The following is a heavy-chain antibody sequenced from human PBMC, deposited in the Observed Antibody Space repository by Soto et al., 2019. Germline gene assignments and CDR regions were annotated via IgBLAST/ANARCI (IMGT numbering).Heavy chain of an antibody. CDR3: ARANSSSWWDSYYYGMDV. CDR1: GDSVSSNSAA. Sequence: PSQTLSLTCAISGDSVSSNSAAWNWIRQSPSRGLEWLGRTYYRSKWYNDYAVSVKSRITINPDTSKNQFSLQLNSVTPKDTAVYYCARANSSSWWDSYYYGMDVWGQGTTVTVSS. CDR2: TYYRSKWYN. D-gene: IGHD6-13*01. J-gene: IGHJ6*02. V-gene: IGHV6-1*01.